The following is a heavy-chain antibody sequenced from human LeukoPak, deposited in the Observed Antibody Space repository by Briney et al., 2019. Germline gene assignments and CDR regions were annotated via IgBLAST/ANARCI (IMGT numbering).Heavy chain of an antibody. Sequence: PSETLSLTCTVSGGSISSSSYYWGWIRQPPGKGLEWIGSIYYSGSTYYNPSLKSRVTISVDTSKNQFSLKLSSVTAADTAVYYCARGRYSSSWYPKRGLWYFDLWGRGTLVTVSS. J-gene: IGHJ2*01. V-gene: IGHV4-39*07. CDR2: IYYSGST. D-gene: IGHD6-13*01. CDR1: GGSISSSSYY. CDR3: ARGRYSSSWYPKRGLWYFDL.